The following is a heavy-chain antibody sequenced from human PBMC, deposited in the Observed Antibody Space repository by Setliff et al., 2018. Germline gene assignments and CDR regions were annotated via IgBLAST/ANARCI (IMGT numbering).Heavy chain of an antibody. J-gene: IGHJ4*02. V-gene: IGHV3-7*01. CDR1: GFTFSDYW. CDR3: ARASKGLYCGSDCFYTFDS. D-gene: IGHD2-21*02. Sequence: GGSLRLSCAASGFTFSDYWMSWVRQAPGKGLEWVANINQDGSETYYVDSLKGRFSVSRDNGKNSLYLQMNSLRAEDTAVYYCARASKGLYCGSDCFYTFDSWGPGTLVTVSS. CDR2: INQDGSET.